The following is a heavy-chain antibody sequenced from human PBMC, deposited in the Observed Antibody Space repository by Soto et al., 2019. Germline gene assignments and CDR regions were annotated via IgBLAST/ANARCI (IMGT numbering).Heavy chain of an antibody. CDR2: ISGSGGST. CDR1: GFTFSSYA. D-gene: IGHD3-22*01. J-gene: IGHJ3*02. CDR3: AKIWADDSSGSDAFDI. V-gene: IGHV3-23*01. Sequence: GGSLRVSCAASGFTFSSYAMSWVRQAPGKGLEWVSAISGSGGSTYYADSVKGRFTISRDNSKNTLYLQMNSLRAEDTAVYYCAKIWADDSSGSDAFDIWGQGTMVTVSS.